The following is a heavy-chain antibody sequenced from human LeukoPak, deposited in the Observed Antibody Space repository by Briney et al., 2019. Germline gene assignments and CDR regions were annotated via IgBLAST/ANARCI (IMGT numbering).Heavy chain of an antibody. CDR2: IYSGGST. J-gene: IGHJ5*02. Sequence: PRGSPGLSLAAPGVTVRRHYMSLGRPAPGEGLEGVSVIYSGGSTFYADSVRGRFTISRDSSKNTLYLQMNSLRAEDTAVYYCARARDDYGDPDPGSWGQGTLVTVSS. D-gene: IGHD4-17*01. V-gene: IGHV3-53*01. CDR1: GVTVRRHY. CDR3: ARARDDYGDPDPGS.